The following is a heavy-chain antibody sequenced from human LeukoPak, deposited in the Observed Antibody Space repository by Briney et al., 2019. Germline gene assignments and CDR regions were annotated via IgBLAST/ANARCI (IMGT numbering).Heavy chain of an antibody. J-gene: IGHJ4*02. CDR3: AHDGGLLQLSP. Sequence: SGPPLAKLRQPRTLPYPFCRFSLSPTEVAVGWIRQPPGKSLEWLALIHCNHDKRYSPSLQSQLPIPTDTAKNQPVLTITNMDAVDTVSYCCAHDGGLLQLSPWGQGTMVTVRS. D-gene: IGHD5-24*01. CDR1: RFSLSPTEVA. V-gene: IGHV2-5*01. CDR2: IHCNHDK.